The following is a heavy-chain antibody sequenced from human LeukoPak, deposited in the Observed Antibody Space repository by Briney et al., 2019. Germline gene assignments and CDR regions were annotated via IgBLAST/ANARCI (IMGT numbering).Heavy chain of an antibody. CDR1: GFTFSSYA. CDR2: ISGGGGTP. J-gene: IGHJ4*02. CDR3: AKSGLNRFDY. Sequence: GGSLRLSCAASGFTFSSYAMSWVRQAPGKGLDWVSTISGGGGTPYYADSVKGRFTISRDNSKNTLFLQMNSLRVEDKAVYYCAKSGLNRFDYWGQGALVTVSS. D-gene: IGHD2-15*01. V-gene: IGHV3-23*01.